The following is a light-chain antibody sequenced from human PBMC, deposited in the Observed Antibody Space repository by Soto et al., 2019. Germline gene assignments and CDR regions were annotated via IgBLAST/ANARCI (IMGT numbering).Light chain of an antibody. CDR2: GAS. CDR1: QSVSSSY. Sequence: IVLTPSPCTLSLSPGERATLSCRASQSVSSSYLAWYQQKPGQAPRLLIYGASSRATGIPDRFSGSGSGTDFTLTISRLEPEDFAVYYCQQYGSSALTFGQGTKVDIK. CDR3: QQYGSSALT. J-gene: IGKJ1*01. V-gene: IGKV3-20*01.